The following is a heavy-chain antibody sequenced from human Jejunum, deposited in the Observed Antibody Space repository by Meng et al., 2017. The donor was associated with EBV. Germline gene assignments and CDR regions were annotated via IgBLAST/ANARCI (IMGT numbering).Heavy chain of an antibody. CDR2: INTDTRNP. Sequence: LLQSGSELKPPGASVKVSCKASGYSFTSRAMHWVRQAPGQGLEWMGWINTDTRNPTYAQGLTGRFVFSLDTSVSTAYLQISSLKAEDTAVYYCARGEGGYCSSSSCYLGTWGQGTLVTVSS. CDR1: GYSFTSRA. J-gene: IGHJ4*02. CDR3: ARGEGGYCSSSSCYLGT. V-gene: IGHV7-4-1*02. D-gene: IGHD2-2*01.